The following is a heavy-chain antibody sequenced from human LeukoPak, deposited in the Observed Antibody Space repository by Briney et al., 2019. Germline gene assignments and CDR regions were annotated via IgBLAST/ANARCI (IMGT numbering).Heavy chain of an antibody. J-gene: IGHJ6*02. CDR2: TVSEIDGGTT. Sequence: GGSLRLSCAASGFTFNYAWMSWVRQVPGKGLEWVGQTVSEIDGGTTDYAAPVKGRFTISRDDSKSTLYLQMNSLKIEDTAVYYCTTDEDWNYARKDVWGQGATVIVSS. V-gene: IGHV3-15*04. D-gene: IGHD1-7*01. CDR1: GFTFNYAW. CDR3: TTDEDWNYARKDV.